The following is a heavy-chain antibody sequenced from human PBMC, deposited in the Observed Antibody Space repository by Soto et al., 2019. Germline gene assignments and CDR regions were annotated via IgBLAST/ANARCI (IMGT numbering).Heavy chain of an antibody. J-gene: IGHJ3*02. Sequence: QITLKESGPTLVKPTQTLTLTFTFSGFSLSISGVAVGWISQPPGKALEWLALIYWDDDKRYRLSLKSSRNITTETSKNQVVLRMTSMDPVDTATYYFVHSPWNLQYDFDIWGQGTMVTVSS. CDR2: IYWDDDK. CDR1: GFSLSISGVA. V-gene: IGHV2-5*02. CDR3: VHSPWNLQYDFDI. D-gene: IGHD1-7*01.